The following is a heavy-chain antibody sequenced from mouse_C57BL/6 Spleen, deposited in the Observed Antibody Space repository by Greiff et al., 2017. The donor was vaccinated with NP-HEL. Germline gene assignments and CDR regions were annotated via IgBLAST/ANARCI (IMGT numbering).Heavy chain of an antibody. Sequence: VQLQQSGPGLVQPSQSLSIPCTVSGFSLTSYGVHWVRQSPGKGLEWLGVIRRGGSTDYNADFISRLSISKDNSKCKVFFKMNSLQADDTAIDYCAREGSGSYYFDYWGQGTTLTVAS. D-gene: IGHD1-1*01. J-gene: IGHJ2*01. V-gene: IGHV2-2*01. CDR1: GFSLTSYG. CDR3: AREGSGSYYFDY. CDR2: IRRGGST.